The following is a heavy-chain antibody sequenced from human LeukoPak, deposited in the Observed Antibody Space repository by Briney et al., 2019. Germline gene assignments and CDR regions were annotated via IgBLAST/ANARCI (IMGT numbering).Heavy chain of an antibody. J-gene: IGHJ6*02. V-gene: IGHV4-4*07. CDR2: ISTSGST. Sequence: SGTLSLTCAVSGGSMSSYYWSWIRQFAGKGLEWIGRISTSGSTSYNPSLKSRVTMSVDTSKNQFSLILTSVTAADTAVYYCARGPSGYYGMDVWGQGTTVTVSS. CDR3: ARGPSGYYGMDV. D-gene: IGHD3-10*01. CDR1: GGSMSSYY.